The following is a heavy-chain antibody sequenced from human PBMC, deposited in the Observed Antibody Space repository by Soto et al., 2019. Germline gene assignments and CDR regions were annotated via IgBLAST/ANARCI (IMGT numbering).Heavy chain of an antibody. V-gene: IGHV1-18*01. CDR2: ISAYNRNT. J-gene: IGHJ4*02. Sequence: QVQLVQSGAEVKKPGASVKVSCKASGYTFTSYGISWVRQAPGQGLEWMGWISAYNRNTKNAQKLQGRVTMTTDTSTSTADMELRSLRSDDTAVDYCARDSPPVDYWGQGTLVTVSS. CDR1: GYTFTSYG. CDR3: ARDSPPVDY.